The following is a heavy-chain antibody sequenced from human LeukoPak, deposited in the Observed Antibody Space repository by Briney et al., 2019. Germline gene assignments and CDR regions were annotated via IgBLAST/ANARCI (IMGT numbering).Heavy chain of an antibody. CDR1: GGSISSGGYY. CDR3: ARDPSQLGFDY. CDR2: IYHSGST. D-gene: IGHD2-2*01. V-gene: IGHV4-30-2*01. J-gene: IGHJ4*02. Sequence: SQTLSLTCTVSGGSISSGGYYWSWIRQPPGKGLEWIGYIYHSGSTYYNPSLKSRVTISVDRSKNQFSLKLSSVTAADTAVYYCARDPSQLGFDYWGQGTLVTVSS.